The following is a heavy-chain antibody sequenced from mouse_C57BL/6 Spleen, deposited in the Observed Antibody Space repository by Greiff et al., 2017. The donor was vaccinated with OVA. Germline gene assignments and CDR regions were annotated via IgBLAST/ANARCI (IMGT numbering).Heavy chain of an antibody. J-gene: IGHJ2*01. CDR3: ARRWEYYFDY. Sequence: QVQLKESGAELARPGASVKLSCKASGYTFTSYGISWVKQRTGQGLEWIGEIYPRSGNTYYNEKFKGKATLTADKSSSTAYMELRSLTSEDSAVYFCARRWEYYFDYWGQGTTLTVSS. V-gene: IGHV1-81*01. D-gene: IGHD1-1*02. CDR2: IYPRSGNT. CDR1: GYTFTSYG.